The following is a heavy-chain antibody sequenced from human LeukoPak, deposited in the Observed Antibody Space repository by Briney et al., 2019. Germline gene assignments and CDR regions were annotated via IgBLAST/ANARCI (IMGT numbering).Heavy chain of an antibody. V-gene: IGHV3-66*02. D-gene: IGHD1-26*01. CDR3: ARTVGALDAFDI. CDR1: GFTHSSNY. CDR2: IYNGGST. J-gene: IGHJ3*02. Sequence: PGGSLRLSCAASGFTHSSNYMRGVRQAPAKGLEGVSVIYNGGSTYYSDSVKGRFTISRDNSKNTLYLQMNSLRAEDTAVYYCARTVGALDAFDIWGQETMFTVSS.